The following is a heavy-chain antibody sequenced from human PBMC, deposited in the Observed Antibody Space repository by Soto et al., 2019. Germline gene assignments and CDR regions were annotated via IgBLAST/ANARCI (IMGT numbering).Heavy chain of an antibody. Sequence: GGSLRLSCAASGFTFSSYSMNWVRQAPGKGLEWVSSISSSSSYIYYADSVKGRFTISRDNAKNSLYLQMNSLRAEDTAVYYCARAGSRVQLWLPAPDFDYWGQGTLVTVSS. CDR3: ARAGSRVQLWLPAPDFDY. CDR2: ISSSSSYI. J-gene: IGHJ4*02. D-gene: IGHD5-18*01. CDR1: GFTFSSYS. V-gene: IGHV3-21*01.